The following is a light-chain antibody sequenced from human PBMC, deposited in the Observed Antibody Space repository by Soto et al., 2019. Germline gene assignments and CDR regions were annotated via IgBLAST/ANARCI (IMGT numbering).Light chain of an antibody. J-gene: IGLJ3*02. CDR1: GSDVGGYNY. Sequence: QCALTQPRSVSGSPGQSVTISCTGTGSDVGGYNYVSWYQQHPGKAPKLMIYDVTIRPSGVPDRFSGSKSGNTASLTISGLQAEDEDDYYCCSYADNYSWVFGGGTKVTVL. CDR2: DVT. V-gene: IGLV2-11*01. CDR3: CSYADNYSWV.